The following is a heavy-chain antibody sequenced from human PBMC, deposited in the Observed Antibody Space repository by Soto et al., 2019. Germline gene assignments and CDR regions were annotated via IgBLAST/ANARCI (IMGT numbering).Heavy chain of an antibody. CDR1: GFTFSSYD. J-gene: IGHJ6*02. D-gene: IGHD3-3*01. V-gene: IGHV3-13*01. CDR3: ARAKREETIFGVVIVPYYGMDV. CDR2: IGTAGGT. Sequence: GGSLRLSCAASGFTFSSYDMHWVRQATGKGLEWVSAIGTAGGTYYPGSVKGRFTISRENAKNSLYLQMNSLRAGDTAVYYCARAKREETIFGVVIVPYYGMDVWGQGTTVTVSS.